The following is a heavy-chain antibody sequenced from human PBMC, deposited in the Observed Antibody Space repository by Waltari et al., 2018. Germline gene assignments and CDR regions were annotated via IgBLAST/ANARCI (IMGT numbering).Heavy chain of an antibody. V-gene: IGHV1-69*13. D-gene: IGHD2-21*01. CDR1: GGTFSSYA. CDR2: IIPIFGTA. J-gene: IGHJ4*02. CDR3: ARDSGLNCGGDCYQADY. Sequence: QVQLVQSGAEVKKPGSSVKVSCKASGGTFSSYAISWVRQAPGQGLEWMGGIIPIFGTANYAQKFQGRVTITADESTSTAYMELSSLRSEDTAVYYCARDSGLNCGGDCYQADYWGQGTLVTVSS.